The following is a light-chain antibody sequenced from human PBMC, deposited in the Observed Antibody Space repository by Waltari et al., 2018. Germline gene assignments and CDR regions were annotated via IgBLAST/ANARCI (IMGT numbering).Light chain of an antibody. V-gene: IGLV2-14*03. CDR2: DVT. J-gene: IGLJ3*02. Sequence: QSALTQPASVSGPPGQSITISCPGTSSDVGGHNHVTWYQQHPGQAPKLLIYDVTKWPSGVSDRFSGSKSGNTASLTISGLQAEDEADYYCNSFTSSTTWVFGGGTRVTVL. CDR3: NSFTSSTTWV. CDR1: SSDVGGHNH.